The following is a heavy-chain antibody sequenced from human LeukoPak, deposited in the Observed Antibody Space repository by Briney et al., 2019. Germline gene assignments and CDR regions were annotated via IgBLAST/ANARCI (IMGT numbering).Heavy chain of an antibody. CDR2: ISYTGDT. D-gene: IGHD3-22*01. J-gene: IGHJ4*02. V-gene: IGHV4-39*07. Sequence: PSQTLSLTCIVSGGSVSRNSYYWGWIRQPPGKGLEWIGSISYTGDTYYSPSLESRVTISVDTSKNHFSLELTSMTAADTAVYYCARVRTYYYDSGGTFDNWGQGTLVTVSS. CDR3: ARVRTYYYDSGGTFDN. CDR1: GGSVSRNSYY.